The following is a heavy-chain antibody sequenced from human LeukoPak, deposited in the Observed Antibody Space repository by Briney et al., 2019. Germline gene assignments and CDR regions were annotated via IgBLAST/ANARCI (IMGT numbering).Heavy chain of an antibody. CDR1: GGSFSGYY. Sequence: SETLSLTCAVYGGSFSGYYWSWIRQPPGKGLEWIGEMNHSGSTNYNPSLKSRVTISVDTSKNQFSLKLSSVTAADTAVYYCARENVLLWFGELFKSRAFDYWGQGTLVTVSS. J-gene: IGHJ4*02. V-gene: IGHV4-34*01. CDR3: ARENVLLWFGELFKSRAFDY. CDR2: MNHSGST. D-gene: IGHD3-10*01.